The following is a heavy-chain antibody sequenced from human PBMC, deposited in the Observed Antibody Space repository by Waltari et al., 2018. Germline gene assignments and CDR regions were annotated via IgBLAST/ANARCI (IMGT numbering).Heavy chain of an antibody. J-gene: IGHJ3*02. CDR1: GYTFTGYY. CDR2: IHPNSGGT. Sequence: QVQLVQSGAEVKKPGASVKVSCKASGYTFTGYYMHWVRQAPGQGLEWMGWIHPNSGGTNYAQKFQGRVTMTRDTSISTAYMELSRRRSDDTAVYYCARGRQQLVSHGAFDIWGQGTMVTVSS. D-gene: IGHD6-13*01. CDR3: ARGRQQLVSHGAFDI. V-gene: IGHV1-2*02.